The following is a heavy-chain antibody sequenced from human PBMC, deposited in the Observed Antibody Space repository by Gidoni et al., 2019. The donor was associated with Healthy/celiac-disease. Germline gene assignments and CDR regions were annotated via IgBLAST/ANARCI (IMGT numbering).Heavy chain of an antibody. CDR2: IVVGSGNT. D-gene: IGHD2-15*01. CDR1: GFTFTSSA. Sequence: QMQLVQSGPEVKKPRTSVKVSCKASGFTFTSSAMQWVRQARGQRLEWLGWIVVGSGNTNYAQKFQERVTITRDMSTSTAYMELSSLRSEDTAVYYCAALPSTAATGYYYGMDVWGQGTTVTVSS. J-gene: IGHJ6*02. V-gene: IGHV1-58*02. CDR3: AALPSTAATGYYYGMDV.